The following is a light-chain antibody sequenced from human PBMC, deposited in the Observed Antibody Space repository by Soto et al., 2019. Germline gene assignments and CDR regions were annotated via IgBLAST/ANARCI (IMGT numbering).Light chain of an antibody. V-gene: IGKV1-5*01. CDR3: QQFYKGWT. CDR1: QSVGRS. Sequence: DIQMTQSPSTLSASVGDRVTITCRASQSVGRSLAWYQQQRGKAPKLLIYGVSTLESGVPSRFSGFGSGTEFTLSISSLRPGDFGTYYCQQFYKGWTFGQGTRV. J-gene: IGKJ1*01. CDR2: GVS.